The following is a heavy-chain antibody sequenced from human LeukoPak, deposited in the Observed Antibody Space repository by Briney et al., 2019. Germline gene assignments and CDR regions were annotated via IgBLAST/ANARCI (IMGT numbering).Heavy chain of an antibody. Sequence: SETLSLTCAVYGGSFSGYYWSWIRQPPGKGLEWIGEINHSGSTNYNPSLKSRVTISVDTSKNQFSLKLSSVTAADTAVYYCAGDSAEYYDSSGYPHAFDIWGQGTMVTVSS. CDR3: AGDSAEYYDSSGYPHAFDI. CDR2: INHSGST. D-gene: IGHD3-22*01. V-gene: IGHV4-34*01. J-gene: IGHJ3*02. CDR1: GGSFSGYY.